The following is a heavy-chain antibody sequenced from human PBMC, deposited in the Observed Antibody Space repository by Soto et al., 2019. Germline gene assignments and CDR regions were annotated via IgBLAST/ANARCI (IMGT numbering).Heavy chain of an antibody. Sequence: QVQLVQSGAEVKEPGASVKVSCKASEYTFTGYYYIHWVRQAPGQGLEWMGWIRPSTDGTNYARNFRGRVTMTRDTSISTAYMELSRLRSDDTAVYYCTIASAADWGCWFDPWGQGTLVTVSS. CDR1: EYTFTGYYY. CDR2: IRPSTDGT. V-gene: IGHV1-2*02. J-gene: IGHJ5*02. CDR3: TIASAADWGCWFDP. D-gene: IGHD6-13*01.